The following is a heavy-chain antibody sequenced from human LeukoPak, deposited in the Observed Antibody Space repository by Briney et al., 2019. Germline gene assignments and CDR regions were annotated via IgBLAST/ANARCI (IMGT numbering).Heavy chain of an antibody. Sequence: ASVKVSCKASGYTFTSYDINWVRQATGQGLEWMGWMNPNSGNTGYAQKFQGRVTMTRNTSISTAYMELSSLRSEDTAVYYCARVTQPLWFGELQVSHYMDVWGKGTTVTISS. CDR1: GYTFTSYD. J-gene: IGHJ6*03. CDR3: ARVTQPLWFGELQVSHYMDV. CDR2: MNPNSGNT. V-gene: IGHV1-8*01. D-gene: IGHD3-10*01.